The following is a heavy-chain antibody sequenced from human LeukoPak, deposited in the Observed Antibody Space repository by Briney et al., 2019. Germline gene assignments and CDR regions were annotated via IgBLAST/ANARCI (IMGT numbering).Heavy chain of an antibody. D-gene: IGHD1-26*01. V-gene: IGHV1-2*06. CDR3: ARVGIVGATTKLPFDY. CDR1: GYTFTSYG. Sequence: ASVKVSCKASGYTFTSYGISWVRQAPGQGLEWMGRINPNSGGTNYAQKFQGRVTMTRDTSISTAYMELSRLRSDDTAVYYCARVGIVGATTKLPFDYWGQGTLVTVSS. J-gene: IGHJ4*02. CDR2: INPNSGGT.